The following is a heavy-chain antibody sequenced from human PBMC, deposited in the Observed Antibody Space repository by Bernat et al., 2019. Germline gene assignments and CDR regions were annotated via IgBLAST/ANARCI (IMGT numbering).Heavy chain of an antibody. CDR2: ISSGSSTI. J-gene: IGHJ6*03. V-gene: IGHV3-21*02. CDR1: GFTFSSYT. CDR3: ARVRRDQLPRDYYMDV. D-gene: IGHD2-2*01. Sequence: EVQLVESGGGLVKPGGSLRLSCAASGFTFSSYTMNWVRQAPGNGLEWVSSISSGSSTIYYADSVKGRFTISRDNAKNSLYLQMNSLRDEDTAVYYCARVRRDQLPRDYYMDVWGKGTTVTVSS.